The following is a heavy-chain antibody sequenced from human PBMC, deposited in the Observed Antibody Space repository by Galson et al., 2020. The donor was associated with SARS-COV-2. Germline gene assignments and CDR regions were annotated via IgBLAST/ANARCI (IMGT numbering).Heavy chain of an antibody. D-gene: IGHD3-22*01. CDR1: GGSISSGGYY. Sequence: SETLSLTCTVSGGSISSGGYYWSWIRKHPGEGLEWIGYIYYSGSTYYNPSLKSRVTISIDTSKNQFSLKLSSVTAADTAVYYCARVVSGYYPFDYWVQGTLVTVAS. V-gene: IGHV4-31*03. J-gene: IGHJ4*02. CDR3: ARVVSGYYPFDY. CDR2: IYYSGST.